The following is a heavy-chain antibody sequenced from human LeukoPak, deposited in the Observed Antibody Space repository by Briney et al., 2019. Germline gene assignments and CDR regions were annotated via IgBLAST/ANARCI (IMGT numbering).Heavy chain of an antibody. CDR2: IRSNEGNI. D-gene: IGHD6-6*01. V-gene: IGHV3-30*02. CDR3: AKDLASKGSYFDY. J-gene: IGHJ4*02. CDR1: QLTFDKYG. Sequence: PGGSLRLSCVGSQLTFDKYGIHWVRQAPGKGLEWVAFIRSNEGNIIYADSVRGRFSISRDNSKNTVYLQMNRLRPEDTAVYYCAKDLASKGSYFDYWGQGNLVTVSS.